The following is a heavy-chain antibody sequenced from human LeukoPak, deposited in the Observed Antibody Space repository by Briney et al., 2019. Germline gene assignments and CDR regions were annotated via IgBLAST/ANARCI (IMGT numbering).Heavy chain of an antibody. CDR2: INPNTGAT. CDR1: GYTFTDFY. V-gene: IGHV1-2*02. D-gene: IGHD1-14*01. J-gene: IGHJ4*02. CDR3: ARESLAGGKNLDY. Sequence: ASVKVSCKASGYTFTDFYFHWVRQAPGQGLEWMGWINPNTGATKYAQKFQGRVTLTRDTSISTAYMELTRLTSDDTAVYYCARESLAGGKNLDYWGQGTLVTVSS.